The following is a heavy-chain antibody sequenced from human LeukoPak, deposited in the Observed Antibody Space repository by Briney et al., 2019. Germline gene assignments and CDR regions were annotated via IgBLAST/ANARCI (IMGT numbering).Heavy chain of an antibody. CDR1: GGSISSYY. Sequence: PSETLSLTCTVSGGSISSYYWSWIRQPPGKGLEWIGYIYYSGSTNYNPSLKSRVTISVDTSKNQFSLKLSSVTAADPAVYYWARGGSSGWYLGQEGWFDPWGQGTLVTVSS. CDR2: IYYSGST. J-gene: IGHJ5*02. CDR3: ARGGSSGWYLGQEGWFDP. D-gene: IGHD6-19*01. V-gene: IGHV4-59*01.